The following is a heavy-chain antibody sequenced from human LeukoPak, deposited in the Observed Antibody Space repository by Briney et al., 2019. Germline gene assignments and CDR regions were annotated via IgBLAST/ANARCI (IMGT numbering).Heavy chain of an antibody. CDR3: ARVGGYDQLDY. CDR1: GFTFSSYA. V-gene: IGHV3-20*04. J-gene: IGHJ4*02. Sequence: PGGSLRLSCAASGFTFSSYAMTWVRQAPGKGLEWVSGINWNGGSTGYADSVKGRFTISRDNAKNSLYLQMNSLRAEDTALYYCARVGGYDQLDYWGQGTLVTVSS. CDR2: INWNGGST. D-gene: IGHD5-12*01.